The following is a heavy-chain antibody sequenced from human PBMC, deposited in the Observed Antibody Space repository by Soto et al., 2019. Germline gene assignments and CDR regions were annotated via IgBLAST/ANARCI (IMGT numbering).Heavy chain of an antibody. D-gene: IGHD3-3*01. CDR2: ISAYNGNT. CDR3: ARVYDFWSGYYPPSWNGMDV. V-gene: IGHV1-18*04. CDR1: GYTFTSYG. Sequence: ASVEVSCKASGYTFTSYGISWVRQAPGQGLEWMGWISAYNGNTNYAQKLQGRVTMTTDTSTSTAYMELRSLRSDDTAVYYCARVYDFWSGYYPPSWNGMDVWGQGTTVTVSS. J-gene: IGHJ6*02.